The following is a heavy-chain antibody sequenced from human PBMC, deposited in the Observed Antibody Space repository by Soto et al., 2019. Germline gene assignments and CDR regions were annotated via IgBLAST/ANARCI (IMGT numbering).Heavy chain of an antibody. D-gene: IGHD3-10*01. CDR1: GGSISSGDYY. Sequence: SEPLSLNCNVSGGSISSGDYYWSWIRQPPGKGLEWIGYIYYSGSTYYNPSLKSRVTISVDTSKNQLSLKLSSVTAADTAVYYCARAQGSGFLVSWGQGTLVTVSS. J-gene: IGHJ4*02. V-gene: IGHV4-30-4*01. CDR3: ARAQGSGFLVS. CDR2: IYYSGST.